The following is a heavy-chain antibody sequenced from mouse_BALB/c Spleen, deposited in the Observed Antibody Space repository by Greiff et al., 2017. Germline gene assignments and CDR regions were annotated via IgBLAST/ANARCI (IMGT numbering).Heavy chain of an antibody. CDR1: GFSLTSYD. CDR3: VRGDYGSWFAY. CDR2: IWTGGGT. D-gene: IGHD2-1*01. Sequence: VQLQQSGPGLVAPSQSLSITCTVSGFSLTSYDISWIRQPPGKGLEWLGVIWTGGGTNYNSAFMSRLSISKDNSKSQVFLKMNSLQTDDTAIYYCVRGDYGSWFAYWGQGTLVTVSA. J-gene: IGHJ3*01. V-gene: IGHV2-9-2*01.